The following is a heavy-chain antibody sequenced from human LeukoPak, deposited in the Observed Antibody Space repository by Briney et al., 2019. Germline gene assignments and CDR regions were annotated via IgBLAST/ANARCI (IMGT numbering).Heavy chain of an antibody. J-gene: IGHJ4*02. CDR3: ARDPPRRYYDSSGYS. CDR2: IRYDGSNK. V-gene: IGHV3-30*02. CDR1: GFTFSSYG. D-gene: IGHD3-22*01. Sequence: PGGSLRLSCAASGFTFSSYGMHWVRQAPGKGLEWVAFIRYDGSNKYYADPVKGRFTISRDNAKNSLYLQMNSLRAEDTAVYYCARDPPRRYYDSSGYSWGQGTLVTVSS.